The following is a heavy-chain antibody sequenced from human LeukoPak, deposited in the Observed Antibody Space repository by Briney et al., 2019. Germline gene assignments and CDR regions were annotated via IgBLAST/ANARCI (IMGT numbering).Heavy chain of an antibody. J-gene: IGHJ4*02. CDR1: GGSISSYY. V-gene: IGHV4-4*07. CDR3: ASSGGMTFDY. D-gene: IGHD3-16*01. Sequence: LETLSLTCTVSGGSISSYYWSWIRQPAGKGLEWIGRISTSGTTNYNPSLKSRVTISVDKSKNQTSLKLIFVTAADTAVYYCASSGGMTFDYWGQGTLATVSS. CDR2: ISTSGTT.